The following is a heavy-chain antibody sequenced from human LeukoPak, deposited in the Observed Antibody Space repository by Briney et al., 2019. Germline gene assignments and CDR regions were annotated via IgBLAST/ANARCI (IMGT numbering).Heavy chain of an antibody. CDR3: AKASGFFEVDY. J-gene: IGHJ4*02. V-gene: IGHV3-30*18. D-gene: IGHD3-3*01. CDR2: ISYDGSNK. Sequence: GGSLRLSCAASGFTFSSYGMHWVRQAPGKGLEWVAVISYDGSNKYYADSVKGRFTISRDNSKNTLYLQMNSLRAEDTAVYYCAKASGFFEVDYWGQGTLVTVSS. CDR1: GFTFSSYG.